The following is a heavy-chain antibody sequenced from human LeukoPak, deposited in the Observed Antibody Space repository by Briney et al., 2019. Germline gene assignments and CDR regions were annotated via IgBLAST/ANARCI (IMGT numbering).Heavy chain of an antibody. CDR2: ISSSSSYI. CDR3: ARRGEKYYYDSSGYYYYYYYGMDV. Sequence: GGSLRLSCAASGFTFSSYSMNWVCQAPGKGLEWVSSISSSSSYIYYADSVKGRFTISRDNAKNSLYLQMNSLRAEDTAVYYCARRGEKYYYDSSGYYYYYYYGMDVWGQGTTVTVSS. D-gene: IGHD3-22*01. CDR1: GFTFSSYS. V-gene: IGHV3-21*01. J-gene: IGHJ6*02.